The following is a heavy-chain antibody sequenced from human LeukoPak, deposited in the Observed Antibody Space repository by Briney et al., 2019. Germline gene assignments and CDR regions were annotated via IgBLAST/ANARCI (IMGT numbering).Heavy chain of an antibody. J-gene: IGHJ5*02. CDR2: IYPGDSDT. D-gene: IGHD3-22*01. CDR3: ARDSSGYIHWFDP. CDR1: GYSFTSYW. Sequence: GEPLKISCKGPGYSFTSYWIGWVRQMPGKGLEWMGIIYPGDSDTRYSPSFQGQVTISADKSISTAYLQWSSLKASDTAMYYCARDSSGYIHWFDPWGQGTLVTVSS. V-gene: IGHV5-51*01.